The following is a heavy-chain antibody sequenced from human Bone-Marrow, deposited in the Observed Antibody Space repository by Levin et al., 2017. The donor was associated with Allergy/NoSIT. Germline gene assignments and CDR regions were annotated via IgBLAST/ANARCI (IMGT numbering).Heavy chain of an antibody. CDR1: GFTFDDYA. CDR3: AKDSGSSSSGKRGTTGKRCYYYGMDV. D-gene: IGHD6-6*01. V-gene: IGHV3-9*01. J-gene: IGHJ6*02. CDR2: ISWNSGSI. Sequence: SLKISCAASGFTFDDYAMHWVRQAPGKGLEWVSGISWNSGSIGYADSVKGRFTISRDNAKNSLYLQMNSLRAEDTALYYCAKDSGSSSSGKRGTTGKRCYYYGMDVWGQGTTVTVSS.